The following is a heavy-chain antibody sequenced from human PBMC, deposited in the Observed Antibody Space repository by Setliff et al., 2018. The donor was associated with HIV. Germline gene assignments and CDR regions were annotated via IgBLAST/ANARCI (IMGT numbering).Heavy chain of an antibody. V-gene: IGHV1-46*01. CDR2: INPSNGNA. CDR3: AREKGAYTAVGDY. Sequence: ASVKVSCKASGYPFTDYYMHWVRQAPGQGLDYMGIINPSNGNANYAQKFQGRVTMTRDTSTGTVYMDLSSLRSDDTAVYHCAREKGAYTAVGDYWGQGTLVTVSS. J-gene: IGHJ4*02. D-gene: IGHD1-26*01. CDR1: GYPFTDYY.